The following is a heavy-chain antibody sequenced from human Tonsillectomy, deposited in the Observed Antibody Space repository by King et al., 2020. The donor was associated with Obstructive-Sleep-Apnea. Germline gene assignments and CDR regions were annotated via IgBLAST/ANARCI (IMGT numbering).Heavy chain of an antibody. CDR3: ARGFCSGGSCYSGWFYP. Sequence: VQLQQWGAGLLKPSETLSLTCAVYGGSVSGYYWSWIRQPPGKGLEWIGEINHSGSTNYNPSLKSRVTISVDTSKNQFSLKLSSVTAADTAVYYCARGFCSGGSCYSGWFYPCGQGTLVTVSS. CDR1: GGSVSGYY. J-gene: IGHJ5*02. D-gene: IGHD2-15*01. V-gene: IGHV4-34*01. CDR2: INHSGST.